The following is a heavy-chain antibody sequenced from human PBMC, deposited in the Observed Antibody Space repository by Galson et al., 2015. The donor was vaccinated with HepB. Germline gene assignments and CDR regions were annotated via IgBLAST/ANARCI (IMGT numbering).Heavy chain of an antibody. Sequence: SLRLSCAASGFTYSSYGMHWVRQAPGKGLEWVAVISYDGSNKYYADSVKGRFTISRDNSKNTLYLQMNSLRAEDTAVYYCAKDSSSSGVAQETSFDYWGQGTLVTVSS. J-gene: IGHJ4*02. V-gene: IGHV3-30*18. D-gene: IGHD6-6*01. CDR2: ISYDGSNK. CDR3: AKDSSSSGVAQETSFDY. CDR1: GFTYSSYG.